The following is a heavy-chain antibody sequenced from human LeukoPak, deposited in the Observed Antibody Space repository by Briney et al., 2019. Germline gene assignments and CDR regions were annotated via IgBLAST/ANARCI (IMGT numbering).Heavy chain of an antibody. Sequence: SETLSLTCTVSGGSISSYYWSWIRQPPGKGLEWIGYIYYSGSTNYNPSLKSRVTISVDTSKNQFSLKLSSVTAADTAVYYCARGDCSGGSCYDCDYWGQGTLVTVSS. D-gene: IGHD2-15*01. CDR2: IYYSGST. J-gene: IGHJ4*02. CDR1: GGSISSYY. V-gene: IGHV4-59*01. CDR3: ARGDCSGGSCYDCDY.